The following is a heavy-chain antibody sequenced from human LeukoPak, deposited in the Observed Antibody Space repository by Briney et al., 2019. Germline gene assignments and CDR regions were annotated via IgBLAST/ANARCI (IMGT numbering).Heavy chain of an antibody. Sequence: PGESLKISCKGSGYSFTTYCIAWVRQMPGTGLEWMGMIYPGDSDTRYSPSFQGQVTISADKSISTAYLQWSSLKASDTAMYYCTRGPTMSPFYFWGQGTMVTVSS. J-gene: IGHJ3*01. V-gene: IGHV5-51*01. CDR3: TRGPTMSPFYF. D-gene: IGHD5-12*01. CDR2: IYPGDSDT. CDR1: GYSFTTYC.